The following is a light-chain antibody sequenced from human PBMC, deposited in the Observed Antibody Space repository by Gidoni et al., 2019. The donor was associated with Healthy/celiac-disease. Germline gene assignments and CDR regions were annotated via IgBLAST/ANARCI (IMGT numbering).Light chain of an antibody. CDR3: QQYYSARA. CDR2: AAS. J-gene: IGKJ3*01. V-gene: IGKV1-39*01. Sequence: DIQRTQSPSSLSASVADRVTNTLRASQNISSYLNWYQQKPGKAPKLLIYAASSLQSGVPARFSGSGSGTDFTLTISSLQPEDFATYYCQQYYSARAFGPGTKVDIK. CDR1: QNISSY.